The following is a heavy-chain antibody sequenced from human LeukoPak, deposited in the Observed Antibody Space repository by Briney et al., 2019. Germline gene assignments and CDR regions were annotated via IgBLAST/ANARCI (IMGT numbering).Heavy chain of an antibody. CDR2: IYTSGST. Sequence: SETLSLTCTVSGGSISSGSYYWSWIRQPAGKGLEWIGRIYTSGSTNYNPSLKSRDTISVDTSKNQFSLKLSSVTAADTAVYYCARVLSSYYYYYMDVWGKGTTVTVSS. V-gene: IGHV4-61*02. CDR3: ARVLSSYYYYYMDV. J-gene: IGHJ6*03. CDR1: GGSISSGSYY. D-gene: IGHD6-19*01.